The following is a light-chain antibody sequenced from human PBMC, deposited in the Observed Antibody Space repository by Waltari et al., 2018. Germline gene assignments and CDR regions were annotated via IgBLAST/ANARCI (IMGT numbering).Light chain of an antibody. CDR2: QDS. Sequence: SYEVTPPPSVSVSPGQQATITCSGDKLGDNYASWYQQKPGQAPVLVIYQDSKRPSGIPERFSGSNSGNTATLTISGTQGMDEADYFCQAWDSTTADVVFGGGTKLTVL. J-gene: IGLJ2*01. CDR1: KLGDNY. CDR3: QAWDSTTADVV. V-gene: IGLV3-1*01.